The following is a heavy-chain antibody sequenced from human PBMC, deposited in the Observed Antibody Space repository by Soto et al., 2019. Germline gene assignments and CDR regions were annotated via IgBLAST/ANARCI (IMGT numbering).Heavy chain of an antibody. CDR2: ISAKKGDT. D-gene: IGHD2-15*01. Sequence: WASVKVSCKASGYTFTSYGITWVRQAPGQGLEWMGWISAKKGDTNYAQKLQGRVTMTTDTSTSTIYMELRSVSSDETDVYCCAREVVSWFDPWGQGTLVTVSS. CDR1: GYTFTSYG. J-gene: IGHJ5*02. V-gene: IGHV1-18*04. CDR3: AREVVSWFDP.